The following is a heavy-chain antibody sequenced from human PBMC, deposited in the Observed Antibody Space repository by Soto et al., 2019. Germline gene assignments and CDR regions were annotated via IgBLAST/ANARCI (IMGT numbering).Heavy chain of an antibody. CDR2: IHDSGRT. Sequence: QVQLQESGPGLVKPSQTLSLTCTVSGVXXXXXXXXXXWXRQXPGKGLEYINYIHDSGRTHYNPTLKSRVTISYDTTKNQFSLXLXSVXXXDXXXXXXXXXXXXXXXXXXXXFDXWGQGTLVTVSS. V-gene: IGHV4-31*03. CDR1: GVXXXXXXXX. CDR3: XXXXXXXXXXXXXXXFDX. J-gene: IGHJ4*02.